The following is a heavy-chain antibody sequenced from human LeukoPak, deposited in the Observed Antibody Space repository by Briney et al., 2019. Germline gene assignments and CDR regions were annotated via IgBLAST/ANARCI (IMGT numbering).Heavy chain of an antibody. CDR1: GGSIRSYY. J-gene: IGHJ6*02. Sequence: SETLSLTCTVSGGSIRSYYWSWIRQPPGKGLEWIGYIYYSGSTNYNPSLKSRVTISVETPKNQISLKLRSVTAADTAVYYCARDLYTYFDFWSGTIGYYYGMDVWGQGTTVTVSS. V-gene: IGHV4-59*01. CDR2: IYYSGST. CDR3: ARDLYTYFDFWSGTIGYYYGMDV. D-gene: IGHD3-3*01.